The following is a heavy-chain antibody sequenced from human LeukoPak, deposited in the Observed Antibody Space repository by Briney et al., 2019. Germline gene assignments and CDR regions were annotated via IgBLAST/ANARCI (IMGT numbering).Heavy chain of an antibody. D-gene: IGHD6-19*01. V-gene: IGHV3-30-3*01. Sequence: PGRSLRLSCTASGFTFGDHAMHWVRQAPGKGLEWVAVISYDGSNKYYADSVKGRFTISRDNSKNTLYLQMNSLRAEDTAVYYCARDRGWLVNWFDPWGQGTLVTVSS. CDR3: ARDRGWLVNWFDP. CDR2: ISYDGSNK. CDR1: GFTFGDHA. J-gene: IGHJ5*02.